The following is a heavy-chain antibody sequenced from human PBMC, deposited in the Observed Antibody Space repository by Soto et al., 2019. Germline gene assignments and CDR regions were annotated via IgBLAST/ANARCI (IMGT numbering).Heavy chain of an antibody. J-gene: IGHJ3*02. CDR1: GGTFSSYT. V-gene: IGHV1-69*02. CDR2: IIPILGIA. Sequence: QVQLVQSGAEVKKPGSSVKVSCKASGGTFSSYTISWVRQAPGQGLEWMGRIIPILGIANYAQKFQGRVTITADKSTSRPYMELSSLRSEDTAVYYCARVDPFITISGVDPNRAFDIWGQGTMVTVSS. CDR3: ARVDPFITISGVDPNRAFDI. D-gene: IGHD3-3*01.